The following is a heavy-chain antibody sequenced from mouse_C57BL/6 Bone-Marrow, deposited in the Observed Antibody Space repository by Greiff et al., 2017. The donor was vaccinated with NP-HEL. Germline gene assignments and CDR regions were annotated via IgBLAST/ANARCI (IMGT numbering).Heavy chain of an antibody. V-gene: IGHV1-19*01. CDR1: GYTFTDYY. CDR3: ALITTVASFDY. J-gene: IGHJ2*01. Sequence: DVKLQESGPVLVKPGASVKMSCKASGYTFTDYYMNWVKQSHGKSLEWIGVINPYNGGTSYNQKFKGKATLTVDKSSSTAYMELNSLTSEDSAVYYCALITTVASFDYWGQGTTLTVSS. CDR2: INPYNGGT. D-gene: IGHD1-1*01.